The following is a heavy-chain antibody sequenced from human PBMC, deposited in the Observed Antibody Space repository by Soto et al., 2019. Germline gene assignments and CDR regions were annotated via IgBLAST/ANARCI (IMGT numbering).Heavy chain of an antibody. CDR3: AKVGYISSSFGMDV. Sequence: EVQLLESGGGLVQPGGSLRLSCAASGFTFSSYAMSWVRQAPGKGLEWVSAISGSGGSTYYADSVRGRFTISRDNSKNTLYLQMNSLRAEDTAVYYCAKVGYISSSFGMDVWGQGTTVTVSS. CDR2: ISGSGGST. D-gene: IGHD6-13*01. J-gene: IGHJ6*02. V-gene: IGHV3-23*01. CDR1: GFTFSSYA.